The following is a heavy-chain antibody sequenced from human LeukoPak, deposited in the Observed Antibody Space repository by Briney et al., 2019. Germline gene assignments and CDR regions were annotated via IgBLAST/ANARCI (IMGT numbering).Heavy chain of an antibody. Sequence: KAGGSLRLSCAASGIILSSYWMSWVRQAPGKGLEWVANIKQDGSEKWYVDSVKGRFTISRDNAKNSLYLQMNSLRVEDTAVYYCAREFRSGYNSRWFDYWGQGTLVTVSS. D-gene: IGHD6-19*01. CDR2: IKQDGSEK. CDR3: AREFRSGYNSRWFDY. CDR1: GIILSSYW. J-gene: IGHJ5*01. V-gene: IGHV3-7*01.